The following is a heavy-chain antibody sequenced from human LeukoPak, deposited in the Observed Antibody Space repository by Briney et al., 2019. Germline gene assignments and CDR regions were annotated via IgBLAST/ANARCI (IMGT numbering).Heavy chain of an antibody. Sequence: SQTLSLTCTVSGYSISSGYYWGWIRQPPGKGLEWIGSIYHSGSTYYNPSLKSRVTISVDTSKNQFSLKLSSVTAADTAVYYCAIQVDTASNWFDPWGQGTLVTVSS. CDR3: AIQVDTASNWFDP. J-gene: IGHJ5*02. CDR2: IYHSGST. CDR1: GYSISSGYY. V-gene: IGHV4-38-2*02. D-gene: IGHD5-18*01.